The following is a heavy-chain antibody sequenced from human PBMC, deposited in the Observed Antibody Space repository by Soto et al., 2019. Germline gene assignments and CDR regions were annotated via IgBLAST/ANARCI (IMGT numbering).Heavy chain of an antibody. CDR2: VRVSGGRT. CDR1: GFTFSAYA. J-gene: IGHJ6*02. V-gene: IGHV3-23*01. CDR3: ARPLDTTLALAF. Sequence: GGSLRLSCAASGFTFSAYAMSWVRQAQGRGLEWVSSVRVSGGRTDYEDSVMDRFTISRDNSKNTLYLQMNSLRAEDTAVYYCARPLDTTLALAFWGRGSTVTVSS. D-gene: IGHD1-1*01.